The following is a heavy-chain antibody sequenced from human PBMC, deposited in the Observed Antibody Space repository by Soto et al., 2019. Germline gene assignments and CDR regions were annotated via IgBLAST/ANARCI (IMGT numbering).Heavy chain of an antibody. J-gene: IGHJ5*02. V-gene: IGHV4-31*03. CDR2: IYYSGST. Sequence: QVQLQESGPGLVKPSQTLSLTCTVSGGSISSGGYYWSWIRQHPGKGLEWIGYIYYSGSTYYNPSLMSRVTLSVDTSKHQFSLKLSSVTAADTAVYYCARAAHYSSPFRWFDPWGQGTLVTVSS. D-gene: IGHD6-13*01. CDR3: ARAAHYSSPFRWFDP. CDR1: GGSISSGGYY.